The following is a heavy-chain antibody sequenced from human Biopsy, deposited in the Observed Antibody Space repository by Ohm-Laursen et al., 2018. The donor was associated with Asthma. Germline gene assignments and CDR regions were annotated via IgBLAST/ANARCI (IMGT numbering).Heavy chain of an antibody. Sequence: GTLSLTCDVYPGSFSGFFWTWIRQSPGKGLEWIGETNERGVTNNNPSLKSRVVISIDTYWNRVSLKLTSVTAADTAVYYCARGPELDVWGQGTTVTVSS. CDR1: PGSFSGFF. J-gene: IGHJ6*02. CDR3: ARGPELDV. CDR2: TNERGVT. V-gene: IGHV4-34*01.